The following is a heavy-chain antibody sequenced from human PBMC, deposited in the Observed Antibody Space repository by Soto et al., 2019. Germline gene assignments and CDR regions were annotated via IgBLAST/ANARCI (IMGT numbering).Heavy chain of an antibody. CDR2: IYTSGST. D-gene: IGHD1-26*01. V-gene: IGHV4-4*07. CDR3: AMTVGAAYYFDF. J-gene: IGHJ4*02. Sequence: SETLSLTCNVSGDSMTKYYWSWIRQPAGKGLEWIGRIYTSGSTNYNPSLKSRVTMSIDTSNKHFSLNLKSVTAADTAVYYCAMTVGAAYYFDFWGQGALVTVSS. CDR1: GDSMTKYY.